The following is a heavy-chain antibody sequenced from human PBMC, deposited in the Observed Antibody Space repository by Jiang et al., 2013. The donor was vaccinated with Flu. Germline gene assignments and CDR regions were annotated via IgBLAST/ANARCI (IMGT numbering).Heavy chain of an antibody. V-gene: IGHV1-18*01. CDR3: ARGIWSVGFDP. D-gene: IGHD3-3*01. J-gene: IGHJ5*02. CDR2: ISAYNGNT. Sequence: YGISWVRQAPGQGLEWMGWISAYNGNTNYAQKLQGRVTMTTDTSTSTAYMELRSLRSDDTAVYYCARGIWSVGFDPWGQGTLVTVSS. CDR1: YG.